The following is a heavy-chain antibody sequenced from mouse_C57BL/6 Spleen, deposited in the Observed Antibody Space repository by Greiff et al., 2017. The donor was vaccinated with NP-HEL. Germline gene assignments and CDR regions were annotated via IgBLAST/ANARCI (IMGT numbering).Heavy chain of an antibody. CDR1: GYTFTSYW. CDR3: ARGGSRGAMDY. V-gene: IGHV1-53*01. J-gene: IGHJ4*01. D-gene: IGHD1-1*01. CDR2: INPRNGGT. Sequence: QVQLKQPGTELVKPGASVKLSCKASGYTFTSYWMHWVKQRPGQGLEWIGNINPRNGGTNYNEKFKSKATLTVDKSSSTAYMQLSSLTSEDSAVYSCARGGSRGAMDYWGQGASVTVSS.